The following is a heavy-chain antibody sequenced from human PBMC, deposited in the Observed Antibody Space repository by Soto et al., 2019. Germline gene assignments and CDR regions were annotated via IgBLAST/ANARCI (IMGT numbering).Heavy chain of an antibody. Sequence: QVQLQESGPGLVKPSETLSLTCTVSGGSISPFYWNWIRQSAGQGLEWIGRIYITGSTNYNPSFRSRVSMSVDTSKNQFSLKLTSVTAADTALYFCAKGGRDGFDVWGQGTMVTVSS. CDR1: GGSISPFY. CDR3: AKGGRDGFDV. D-gene: IGHD3-10*01. J-gene: IGHJ3*01. CDR2: IYITGST. V-gene: IGHV4-4*07.